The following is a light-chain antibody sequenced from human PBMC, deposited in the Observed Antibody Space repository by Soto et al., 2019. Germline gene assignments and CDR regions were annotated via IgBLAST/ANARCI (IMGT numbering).Light chain of an antibody. CDR1: QSVSSN. Sequence: EIVMTQSPATLSVSPGERATLSCRASQSVSSNLAWYQQKPGQAPRLLIYGASTRATGIPARFSGSGSGTELTLTISSLQSEDFAVYYCQQYNNWPWTFGQATKVEIK. CDR3: QQYNNWPWT. J-gene: IGKJ1*01. CDR2: GAS. V-gene: IGKV3-15*01.